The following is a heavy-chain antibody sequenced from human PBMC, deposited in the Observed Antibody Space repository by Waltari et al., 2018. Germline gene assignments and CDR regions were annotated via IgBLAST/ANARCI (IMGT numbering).Heavy chain of an antibody. CDR2: VDPEDGKT. CDR1: GYTFTDYY. J-gene: IGHJ2*01. V-gene: IGHV1-69-2*01. CDR3: AVITMVQGVIAPGFDL. Sequence: EVQLVQSGAEVKKPGATVKISCKVSGYTFTDYYMHWVQQAPGKGLEWMGLVDPEDGKTIYAEKFQGRVTITADTSTGTAYMELSSLRSEDTAVDYCAVITMVQGVIAPGFDLWGRGTLVTVSS. D-gene: IGHD3-10*01.